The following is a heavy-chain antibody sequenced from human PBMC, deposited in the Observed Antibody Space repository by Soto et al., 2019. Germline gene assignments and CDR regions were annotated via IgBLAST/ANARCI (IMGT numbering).Heavy chain of an antibody. CDR1: GFTFSSYW. CDR3: ARDHYYDSSGYPGY. D-gene: IGHD3-22*01. CDR2: IKQDGSEK. J-gene: IGHJ4*02. Sequence: GGSLRLSCAASGFTFSSYWMSWVRQAPGKGLEWVANIKQDGSEKYYVGSVKGRFTISRDNAKNSLYLQMNSLRAEDTAVYYCARDHYYDSSGYPGYWGQGTLVTVSS. V-gene: IGHV3-7*01.